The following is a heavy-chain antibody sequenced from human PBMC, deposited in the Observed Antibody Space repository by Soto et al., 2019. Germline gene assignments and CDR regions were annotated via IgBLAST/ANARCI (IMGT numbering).Heavy chain of an antibody. J-gene: IGHJ4*02. CDR3: AGYSSSWYQLYSFDY. CDR1: GGSISSYY. CDR2: IYYSGST. Sequence: SETLSLTCTVSGGSISSYYWSWIRQPPGKGLEWIGYIYYSGSTNYNPSLKSRVTISVDTSKNQFSLKLSSVTAADTAVYYCAGYSSSWYQLYSFDYWGQGTRVTVSS. V-gene: IGHV4-59*08. D-gene: IGHD6-13*01.